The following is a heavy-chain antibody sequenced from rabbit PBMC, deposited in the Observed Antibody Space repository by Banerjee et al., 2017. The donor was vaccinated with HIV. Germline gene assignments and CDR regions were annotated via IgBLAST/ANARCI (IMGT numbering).Heavy chain of an antibody. D-gene: IGHD2-1*01. CDR2: INAITGKA. J-gene: IGHJ4*01. V-gene: IGHV1S45*01. Sequence: QEQLVESGGGLVKPGASLTLTCKASGFPFSEKAVMCWVRQVPGKGLTWIACINAITGKAVYASWAKGRFTFSRTSSTTVILQMTSLTVADTATYFCARGSATMTMVITGFYLSLWGPGTLVTVS. CDR3: ARGSATMTMVITGFYLSL. CDR1: GFPFSEKAV.